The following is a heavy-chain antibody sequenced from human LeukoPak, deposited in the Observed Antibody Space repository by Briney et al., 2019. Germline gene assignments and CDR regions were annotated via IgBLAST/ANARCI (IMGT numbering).Heavy chain of an antibody. CDR1: GFTFSNAW. Sequence: PGGSLRLSCATSGFTFSNAWMIWVRQAPGKGLEWVSYISSQSTAIYYADSVKGRFTISRDNARNSLHLQVNSLRAEDTAVYYCAREYSSGWYDYWGQGTLVTVSS. V-gene: IGHV3-48*01. CDR2: ISSQSTAI. J-gene: IGHJ4*02. D-gene: IGHD6-19*01. CDR3: AREYSSGWYDY.